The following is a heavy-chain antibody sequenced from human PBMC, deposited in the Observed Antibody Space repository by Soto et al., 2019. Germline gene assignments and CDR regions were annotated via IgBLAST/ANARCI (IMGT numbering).Heavy chain of an antibody. V-gene: IGHV1-69*01. D-gene: IGHD5-18*01. CDR1: GGIFSSNA. Sequence: QVQLVQSGAEVKKPGSSVKVSCQASGGIFSSNAISWVRQAPGQGLEWMGGILPIFDTTHYAQKFQGRVTISADESTGTAYMELSSLKSEDTDLYYCATGVRGYSSAPRFYFEYWGLGILVTVSS. CDR2: ILPIFDTT. J-gene: IGHJ4*02. CDR3: ATGVRGYSSAPRFYFEY.